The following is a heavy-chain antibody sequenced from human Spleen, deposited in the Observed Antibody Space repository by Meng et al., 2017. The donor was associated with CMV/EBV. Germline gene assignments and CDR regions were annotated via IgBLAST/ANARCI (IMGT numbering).Heavy chain of an antibody. V-gene: IGHV4-30-4*08. J-gene: IGHJ5*02. CDR1: GGSISSGDYY. Sequence: LRLSCTVSGGSISSGDYYWSWIRQPPGKGLEWIGYIYYSGSTYYNPSLKSRVTISVDTSKNQFSLKLSSVTAADTAVYYCASARYCSSTSCYMFNWFDPWGQGTLVTVSS. CDR2: IYYSGST. D-gene: IGHD2-2*02. CDR3: ASARYCSSTSCYMFNWFDP.